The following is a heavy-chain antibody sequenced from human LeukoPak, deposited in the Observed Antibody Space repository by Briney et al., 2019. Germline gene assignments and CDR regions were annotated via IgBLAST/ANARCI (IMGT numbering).Heavy chain of an antibody. CDR1: GGSISSYY. J-gene: IGHJ5*02. CDR3: GRLWFETIHSRWFDP. V-gene: IGHV4-4*09. Sequence: SETLSLTSTVSGGSISSYYWSWIRQPPGKGLEWFGYIYTSGSTNYNPSLNSGITISVDTSKKQFSLMLRLVTAAATVLYYGGRLWFETIHSRWFDPWGQGTLVTVSS. D-gene: IGHD3-10*01. CDR2: IYTSGST.